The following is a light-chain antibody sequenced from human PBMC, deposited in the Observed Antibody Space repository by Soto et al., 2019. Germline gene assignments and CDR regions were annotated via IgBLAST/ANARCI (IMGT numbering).Light chain of an antibody. CDR1: QSISTE. J-gene: IGKJ2*01. V-gene: IGKV3-15*01. Sequence: EIVMTQSPATLSVSPGERATLSCRASQSISTELAWYQQKPGQPPRLLIYSASTRATGVPARFTGSGSGSDFTLTISGLQSDDFAFYYCQQGHNWPLTFGQRTRLEI. CDR2: SAS. CDR3: QQGHNWPLT.